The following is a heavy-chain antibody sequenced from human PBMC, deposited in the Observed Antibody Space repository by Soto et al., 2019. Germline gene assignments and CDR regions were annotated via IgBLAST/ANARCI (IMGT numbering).Heavy chain of an antibody. CDR3: ARSGEGHFDY. V-gene: IGHV3-48*02. J-gene: IGHJ4*02. CDR1: GFTFSVYS. CDR2: ITSDTKTI. Sequence: EVQLVESGGDLVQREGSLRLSCVASGFTFSVYSMNWVRQAPGKGLEWFSYITSDTKTIKYADSVKGRFTISRDNAKNSVYLQMNSLRDEDTAVYYCARSGEGHFDYWGQGTVVTVSS. D-gene: IGHD3-10*01.